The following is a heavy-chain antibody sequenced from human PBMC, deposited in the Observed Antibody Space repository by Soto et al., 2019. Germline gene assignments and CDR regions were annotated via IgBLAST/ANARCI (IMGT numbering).Heavy chain of an antibody. CDR3: ARVGYCSGGSCYWAFDI. J-gene: IGHJ3*02. Sequence: GGSLRLSCAASGFTFSSYIMNWVRQAPGKGLEWVSSISSSRIYIYYADSVKGRFTISRDNAKNSLYLQMNSLRAEDTAVYYCARVGYCSGGSCYWAFDIWGQGPMVTV. V-gene: IGHV3-21*01. D-gene: IGHD2-15*01. CDR2: ISSSRIYI. CDR1: GFTFSSYI.